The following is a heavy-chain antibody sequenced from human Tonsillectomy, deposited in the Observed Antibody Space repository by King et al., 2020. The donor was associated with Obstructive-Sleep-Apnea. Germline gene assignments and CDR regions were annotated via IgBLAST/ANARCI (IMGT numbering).Heavy chain of an antibody. V-gene: IGHV1-2*04. Sequence: VQLVESGAEVKKPGASVKVSCKASGYTFTGYYMHGVRQAPVQGLGWIVGINPSSGGTNYAQRFQGWVTMTRDTSISTAYMELRRLGSDDTSVYYCARGDSIGYCSGDSCPYFDYWGQGTLVTVSS. CDR2: INPSSGGT. J-gene: IGHJ4*02. D-gene: IGHD2-15*01. CDR1: GYTFTGYY. CDR3: ARGDSIGYCSGDSCPYFDY.